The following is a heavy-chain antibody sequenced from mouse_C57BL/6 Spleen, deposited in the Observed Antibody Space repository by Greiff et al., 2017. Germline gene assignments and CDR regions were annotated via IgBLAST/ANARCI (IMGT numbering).Heavy chain of an antibody. CDR3: TRPDYYGSSYGFAY. J-gene: IGHJ3*01. CDR1: GYTFTDYE. V-gene: IGHV1-15*01. CDR2: IDPETGGT. D-gene: IGHD1-1*01. Sequence: QVQLQQSGAELVRPGASVTLSCKASGYTFTDYEMHWVKQTPVHGLEWIGAIDPETGGTAYNQKFKGKAILTADKSSSTAYMGLRSLTSEDSAVYYCTRPDYYGSSYGFAYWGQGTLVTVSA.